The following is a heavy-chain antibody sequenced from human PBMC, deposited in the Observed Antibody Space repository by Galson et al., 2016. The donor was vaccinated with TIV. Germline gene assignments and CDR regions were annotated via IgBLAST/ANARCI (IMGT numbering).Heavy chain of an antibody. CDR2: INPIFGTA. D-gene: IGHD3-10*01. J-gene: IGHJ4*02. CDR3: ARGRGYSFGSGSSYFGY. Sequence: SVKVSCKASGGTFSNFVISWVRQAPGQGLEWMGSINPIFGTANYAQKFQGRVTITADTSTSTIYMELSSLRSEDTAVYYCARGRGYSFGSGSSYFGYWGQGSLVTVTP. V-gene: IGHV1-69*06. CDR1: GGTFSNFV.